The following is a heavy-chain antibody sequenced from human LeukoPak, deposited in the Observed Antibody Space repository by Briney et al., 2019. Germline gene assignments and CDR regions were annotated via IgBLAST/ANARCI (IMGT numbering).Heavy chain of an antibody. CDR1: GFTFSSYG. Sequence: GRSLRLSCAASGFTFSSYGMHWVRQAPGKGLGRVAVIWYDRSNKYYADSVKGRFTISRDNSKNTPYLQMNSLRAEDTAVYYCARDLDYGSGSYSLYYYYYYGMDVWGQGTTVTVSS. CDR3: ARDLDYGSGSYSLYYYYYYGMDV. J-gene: IGHJ6*02. V-gene: IGHV3-33*01. D-gene: IGHD3-10*01. CDR2: IWYDRSNK.